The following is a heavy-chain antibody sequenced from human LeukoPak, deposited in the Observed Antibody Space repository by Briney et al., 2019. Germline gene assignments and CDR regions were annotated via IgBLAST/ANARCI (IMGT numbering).Heavy chain of an antibody. J-gene: IGHJ6*03. CDR1: GGTFSSYA. CDR3: AVSIAAQGYYYYYYMDV. Sequence: SVKVSCKASGGTFSSYAISWVRQAPGQGLEWMGGIIPIFGTANYAQKFQGRVTITADESTSTAYMELSSLRSEDTAVYYCAVSIAAQGYYYYYYMDVWGKGTTVTVSS. CDR2: IIPIFGTA. V-gene: IGHV1-69*13. D-gene: IGHD6-6*01.